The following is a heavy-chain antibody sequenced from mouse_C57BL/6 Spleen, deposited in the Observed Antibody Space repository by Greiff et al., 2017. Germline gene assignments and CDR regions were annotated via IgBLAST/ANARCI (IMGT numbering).Heavy chain of an antibody. CDR2: IDPEDGET. CDR1: GFNIKDYY. D-gene: IGHD1-2*01. J-gene: IGHJ3*01. Sequence: EVQLQQSGAELVKPGASVKLSCTASGFNIKDYYMHWVKQRTEQGLEWIGRIDPEDGETKYAPKFQGKATITADTSSNTAYLKLSSLTSEDTAVYYCARSEVLRPWFADWGQGTLVTVSA. CDR3: ARSEVLRPWFAD. V-gene: IGHV14-2*01.